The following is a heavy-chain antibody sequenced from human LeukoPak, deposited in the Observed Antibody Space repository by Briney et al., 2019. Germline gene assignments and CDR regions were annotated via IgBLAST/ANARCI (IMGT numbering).Heavy chain of an antibody. D-gene: IGHD1-26*01. CDR3: ARDRVQIRIVGSGDAFDI. Sequence: GGSLRLSCAASGFTFSAYGMHWVRQAPGKGLEWVAVIWYDGSNIYYADSVKGRFTISRDNSKNTLYLQMNSLRAEDTAVYYCARDRVQIRIVGSGDAFDIWGQGTMVTVSS. J-gene: IGHJ3*02. V-gene: IGHV3-33*01. CDR1: GFTFSAYG. CDR2: IWYDGSNI.